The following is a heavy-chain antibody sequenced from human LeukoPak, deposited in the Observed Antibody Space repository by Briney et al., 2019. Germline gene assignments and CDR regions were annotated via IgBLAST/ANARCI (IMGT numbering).Heavy chain of an antibody. CDR2: INPNSGGT. Sequence: ASVKVSCKASGYTFTGYYMHWVRQAPGQGLEWMGWINPNSGGTNYAQKFQGRVTMTRDTSISTAYMELSRLRSDDTAVYYCARIEAVTRGYNHAYYFDYWGQGTLVTVSS. V-gene: IGHV1-2*02. J-gene: IGHJ4*02. D-gene: IGHD5-18*01. CDR1: GYTFTGYY. CDR3: ARIEAVTRGYNHAYYFDY.